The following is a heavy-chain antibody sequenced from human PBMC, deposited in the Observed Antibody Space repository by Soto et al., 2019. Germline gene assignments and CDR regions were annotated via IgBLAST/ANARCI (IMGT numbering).Heavy chain of an antibody. J-gene: IGHJ3*02. CDR3: ARASTKYYDFWSGYYPAAGAIDI. V-gene: IGHV4-59*01. Sequence: PSETLSLTCTVSGGSISSYYWSWIRQPPGKGLEWIGYIYYSGSTNYNPSLKSRVTISVDTSKNQFSLKLSSVTAADTAVYYCARASTKYYDFWSGYYPAAGAIDIWGQGTMVTVSS. CDR2: IYYSGST. CDR1: GGSISSYY. D-gene: IGHD3-3*01.